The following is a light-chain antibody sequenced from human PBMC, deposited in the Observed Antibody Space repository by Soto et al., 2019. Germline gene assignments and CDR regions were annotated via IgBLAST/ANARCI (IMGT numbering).Light chain of an antibody. CDR3: GTWDSSLSGVV. CDR2: DND. J-gene: IGLJ2*01. V-gene: IGLV1-51*01. Sequence: QSVLTQPPSVSAAPGQKVTISCSGSSPNIGNNYVSWYQQFPGTTPKLLIYDNDKRPSGIPDRLSGSKSGASATLGITGLQTGDEADYYCGTWDSSLSGVVFGGGTKLTVL. CDR1: SPNIGNNY.